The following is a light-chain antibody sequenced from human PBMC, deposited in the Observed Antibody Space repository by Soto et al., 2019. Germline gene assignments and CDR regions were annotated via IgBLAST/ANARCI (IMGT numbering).Light chain of an antibody. Sequence: QAVVTQSPSAPASLGASVKLTCTLSSGHSSYAIAWHQQQPEKGPRYLMKLNSDGSHNKGDGIPDRFSGSSSGAERYLTISSLQSEDEADYYCQTWGTGVQVFGGGTKLTVL. CDR2: LNSDGSH. J-gene: IGLJ3*02. CDR3: QTWGTGVQV. CDR1: SGHSSYA. V-gene: IGLV4-69*01.